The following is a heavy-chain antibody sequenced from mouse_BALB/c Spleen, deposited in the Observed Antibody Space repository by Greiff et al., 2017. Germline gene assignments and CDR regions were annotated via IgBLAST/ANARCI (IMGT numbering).Heavy chain of an antibody. CDR1: GYTFTSYT. CDR3: ARWTGRYWYFDV. J-gene: IGHJ1*01. D-gene: IGHD4-1*01. CDR2: INPSSGYT. Sequence: VQLQESGAELARPGASVKMSCKASGYTFTSYTMHWVKQRPGQGLEWIGYINPSSGYTNYNQKFKDKATLTADKSSSTAYMQLSSLTSEDSAVYYCARWTGRYWYFDVWGAGTTVTGSS. V-gene: IGHV1-4*01.